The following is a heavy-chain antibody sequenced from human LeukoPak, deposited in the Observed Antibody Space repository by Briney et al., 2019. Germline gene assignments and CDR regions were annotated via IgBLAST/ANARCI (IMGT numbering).Heavy chain of an antibody. CDR2: ISGSGYYT. D-gene: IGHD3-10*01. CDR1: GFTFSTYA. Sequence: GGSLRLSCAASGFTFSTYAMSWVRQAPGKGLEWVSTISGSGYYTSYADSVKGRFTISRDNSKNTLYLQLISLGAEETAVCYCAKDTYGSGTYGYFDYWGQGTLVTVSS. CDR3: AKDTYGSGTYGYFDY. V-gene: IGHV3-23*01. J-gene: IGHJ4*02.